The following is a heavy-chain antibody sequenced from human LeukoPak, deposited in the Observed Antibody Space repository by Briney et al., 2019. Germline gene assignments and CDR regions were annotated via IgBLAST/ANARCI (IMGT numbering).Heavy chain of an antibody. V-gene: IGHV4-59*03. D-gene: IGHD2-8*01. Sequence: SETLSLTCTVSGDSTSNFYWNWIRQSPGKGLEWIGNIHYSGSSVYNPSLKSRGTISIDTSRRQFFLKLNTVTAADTAVYFCALAPNSNWFDFWGPGTLVTVSS. J-gene: IGHJ5*01. CDR1: GDSTSNFY. CDR3: ALAPNSNWFDF. CDR2: IHYSGSS.